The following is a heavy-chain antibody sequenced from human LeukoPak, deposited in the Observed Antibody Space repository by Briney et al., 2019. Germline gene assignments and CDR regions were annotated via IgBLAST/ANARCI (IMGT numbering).Heavy chain of an antibody. CDR2: IIPIFGTA. D-gene: IGHD1-26*01. CDR3: ANGRELTNDAFDI. V-gene: IGHV1-69*13. Sequence: SVKVSCKASGGTFSSYAISWVRQAPGQGLEWMGGIIPIFGTANYAQKFQGRVTITADESTSTAYMELSSLRSEDTAVYYCANGRELTNDAFDIWGQGTMDIVSS. CDR1: GGTFSSYA. J-gene: IGHJ3*02.